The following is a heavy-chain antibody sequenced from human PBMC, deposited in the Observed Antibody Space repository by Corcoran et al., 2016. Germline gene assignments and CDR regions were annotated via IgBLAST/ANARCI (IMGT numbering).Heavy chain of an antibody. Sequence: QVQLVESGGGVVQPGRSLRLSCAASGFTFSSYGMHWVRQAPGKGLEWVAVISYDGSNKYYADTVKGRFTISRDNSKNMLYLQMNSLRAEEPAVYYCAKELGYCSGGSCYFPLDYWGQGTLVTVSS. CDR1: GFTFSSYG. CDR2: ISYDGSNK. J-gene: IGHJ4*02. CDR3: AKELGYCSGGSCYFPLDY. D-gene: IGHD2-15*01. V-gene: IGHV3-30*18.